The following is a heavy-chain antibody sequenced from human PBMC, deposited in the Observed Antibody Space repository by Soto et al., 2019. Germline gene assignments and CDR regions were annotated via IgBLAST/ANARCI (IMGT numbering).Heavy chain of an antibody. CDR3: ARLVPGAEAWFGP. CDR1: GYTFSNYG. V-gene: IGHV1-18*01. D-gene: IGHD2-2*01. CDR2: ISLYSDGT. Sequence: ASVKASCKTSGYTFSNYGITWVRQAPGQPLEWLGWISLYSDGTNYAQKFQGRVSMTTDTSTTTAYMELRSLRSDDTAVYYCARLVPGAEAWFGPWGQGTLVTVSS. J-gene: IGHJ5*02.